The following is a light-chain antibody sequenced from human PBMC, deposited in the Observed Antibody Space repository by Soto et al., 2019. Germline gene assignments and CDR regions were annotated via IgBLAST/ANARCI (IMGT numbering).Light chain of an antibody. CDR1: QSLLHGNGYNY. CDR2: LGS. Sequence: DIVMTQSPLSLPVTSGEPASISCRSSQSLLHGNGYNYLEWYLQKPGQSPQLLIYLGSNRASGVPDRFSGSGSGTDFTLEISRVEAEDVGIYYCMQALQTPYTFGQGTKVEVK. CDR3: MQALQTPYT. V-gene: IGKV2-28*01. J-gene: IGKJ2*01.